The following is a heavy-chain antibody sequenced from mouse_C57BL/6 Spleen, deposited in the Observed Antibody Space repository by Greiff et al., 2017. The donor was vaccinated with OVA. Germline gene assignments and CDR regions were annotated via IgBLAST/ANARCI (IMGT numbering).Heavy chain of an antibody. CDR2: IHPNSGST. Sequence: QVQLQQSGAELVKPGASVKLSCKASGYTFTSYWMHWVKQRPGQGLEWIGMIHPNSGSTNYNEKFKSKATLTVDKSSSTAYMQLSSLTSEDSAVYYCARSGGDWERYFDYWGQGTTLTVSS. CDR1: GYTFTSYW. J-gene: IGHJ2*01. CDR3: ARSGGDWERYFDY. D-gene: IGHD4-1*01. V-gene: IGHV1-64*01.